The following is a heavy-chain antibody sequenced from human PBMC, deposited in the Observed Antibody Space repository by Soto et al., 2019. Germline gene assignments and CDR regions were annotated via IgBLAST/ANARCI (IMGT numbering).Heavy chain of an antibody. CDR2: ISSSSSYI. V-gene: IGHV3-21*01. J-gene: IGHJ6*03. CDR3: ARALIGYCSGGSCYAAYYMDV. D-gene: IGHD2-15*01. CDR1: GFTFSSYA. Sequence: GGSLRLSCAASGFTFSSYAMSWVRQAPGKGLEWVSSISSSSSYIYYADSVKGRFTISRDNAKNSLYLQMNSLRAEDTAVYYCARALIGYCSGGSCYAAYYMDVWGKGTTVTVSS.